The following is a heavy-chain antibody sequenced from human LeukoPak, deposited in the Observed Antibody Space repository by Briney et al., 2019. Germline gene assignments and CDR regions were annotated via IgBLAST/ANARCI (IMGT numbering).Heavy chain of an antibody. V-gene: IGHV1-69*04. CDR1: GGTFSSYA. CDR2: IIPILGIA. CDR3: ARDSRSITMIVVVEKDYGMDV. D-gene: IGHD3-22*01. J-gene: IGHJ6*02. Sequence: EASVKVSCKASGGTFSSYAISWVRQAPGQGLEWMGRIIPILGIANYAQKFQGRVTITADKSTSTAYMELSSLRSEDTAVYYCARDSRSITMIVVVEKDYGMDVWGQGTTVTVSS.